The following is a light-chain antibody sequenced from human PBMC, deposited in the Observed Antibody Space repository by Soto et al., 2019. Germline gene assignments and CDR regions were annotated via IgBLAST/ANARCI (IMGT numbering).Light chain of an antibody. CDR3: ETWDSDTRV. V-gene: IGLV4-60*02. J-gene: IGLJ3*02. Sequence: QLVLTQSSSASASLGSSVKLTCTLSSEHSSYIIAWHQQQPGKAPRYLMKLEGSGSYNKGSGVPDRFSGSGSGADRYLTISNLQFEDEADYYCETWDSDTRVFGGGTKLTVL. CDR1: SEHSSYI. CDR2: LEGSGSY.